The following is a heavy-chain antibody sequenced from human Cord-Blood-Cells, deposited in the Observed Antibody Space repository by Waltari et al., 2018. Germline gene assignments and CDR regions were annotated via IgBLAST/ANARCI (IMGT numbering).Heavy chain of an antibody. Sequence: QLQLQESGPGLVKTSETLSLTCTVSGGSISSSSYYWGWIRQPPGKGLEWIGSIYYSGSTYYNPSLKSRVTISVDTSKNQFSLKLSSVTAADTAVYYCASYDSSGLYFDYWGQGTLVTVSS. J-gene: IGHJ4*02. CDR2: IYYSGST. D-gene: IGHD3-22*01. CDR1: GGSISSSSYY. V-gene: IGHV4-39*07. CDR3: ASYDSSGLYFDY.